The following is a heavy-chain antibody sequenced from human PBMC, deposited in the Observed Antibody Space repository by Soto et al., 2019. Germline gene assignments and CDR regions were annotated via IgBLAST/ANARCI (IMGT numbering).Heavy chain of an antibody. CDR3: GSLDEGGDLWSGYYYYYYYMDV. CDR2: IYYSGST. Sequence: PSETLSLTCTVSGGSISSYYWSWIRQPPGKGLEWIGYIYYSGSTNYNPSLKSRVTISVDTSKNQFSLKLSSVTAADTAVYYCGSLDEGGDLWSGYYYYYYYMDVWGKGTTVTVSS. V-gene: IGHV4-59*08. CDR1: GGSISSYY. D-gene: IGHD3-3*01. J-gene: IGHJ6*03.